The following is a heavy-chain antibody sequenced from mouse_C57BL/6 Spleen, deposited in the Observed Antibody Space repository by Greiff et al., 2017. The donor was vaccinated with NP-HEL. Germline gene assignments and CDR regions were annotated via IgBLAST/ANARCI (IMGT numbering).Heavy chain of an antibody. J-gene: IGHJ1*03. Sequence: VQLQQSGAELVKPGASVKISCKASGYAFSSYWMNWVKQRPGKGLEWIGQIYPGDGDTNYNGKFKGKATLTADKSSSTAYMQLSSLTSEDSAVYFCAREVYNGDPWYFDVWGTGTTVTVSS. CDR1: GYAFSSYW. CDR3: AREVYNGDPWYFDV. CDR2: IYPGDGDT. D-gene: IGHD2-3*01. V-gene: IGHV1-80*01.